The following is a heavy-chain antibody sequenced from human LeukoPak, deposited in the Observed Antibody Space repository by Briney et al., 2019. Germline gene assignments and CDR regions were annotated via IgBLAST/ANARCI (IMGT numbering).Heavy chain of an antibody. V-gene: IGHV4-31*03. CDR3: ARVYSGYVSNFDY. CDR2: IYYSGST. Sequence: PSQTLSLTCTVSGGSISSGGYYWSWIRQHPGKGLEWIGYIYYSGSTYYNPSLKSRVTISVDTSKNQFSLKLSSVTAADTAVYYCARVYSGYVSNFDYWGQGTLVTVSS. J-gene: IGHJ4*02. CDR1: GGSISSGGYY. D-gene: IGHD5-12*01.